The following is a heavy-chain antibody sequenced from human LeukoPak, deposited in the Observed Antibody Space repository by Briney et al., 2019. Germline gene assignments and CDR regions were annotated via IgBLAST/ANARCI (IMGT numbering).Heavy chain of an antibody. CDR3: ARLLRAYCGGDCRDAFDY. CDR2: ISSSSSYI. Sequence: GGSLRLSCAASGFSFTTYSMNWVRQAPGKWLEWVSSISSSSSYIYYADSVKGRFTISRDNAKNSLYLQMNSLRAEDTAVYYCARLLRAYCGGDCRDAFDYWAQGTLVTVSS. J-gene: IGHJ4*02. CDR1: GFSFTTYS. D-gene: IGHD2-21*02. V-gene: IGHV3-21*01.